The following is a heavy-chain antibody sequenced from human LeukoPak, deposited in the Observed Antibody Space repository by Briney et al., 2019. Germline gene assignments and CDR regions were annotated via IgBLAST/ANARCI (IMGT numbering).Heavy chain of an antibody. CDR1: GFIFSSYA. CDR3: ARRYFDY. CDR2: IKQDGSEK. J-gene: IGHJ4*02. V-gene: IGHV3-7*03. D-gene: IGHD3-9*01. Sequence: GGSLRLSCVVSGFIFSSYAMSWVRQAPGKGLEWVANIKQDGSEKYYVDSVKGRFTISRDNAKNSLYLQMNSLRAEDTAVYYCARRYFDYWGQGTLVTVSS.